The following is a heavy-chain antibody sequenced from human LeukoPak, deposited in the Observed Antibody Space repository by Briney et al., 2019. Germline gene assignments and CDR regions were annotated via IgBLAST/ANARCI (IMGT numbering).Heavy chain of an antibody. CDR2: IKSDGSSS. V-gene: IGHV3-74*01. J-gene: IGHJ4*02. CDR3: VRDLDLGGYSSFEY. Sequence: PGGSLRLSCAASGFTFSSYFWMHWVRQGPGKGLVWVSRIKSDGSSSTYADSVKGRFTISRDNAKNSLYLQMSTLRAEDTAVYYCVRDLDLGGYSSFEYWGQGTLVTVSS. CDR1: GFTFSSYFW. D-gene: IGHD4-23*01.